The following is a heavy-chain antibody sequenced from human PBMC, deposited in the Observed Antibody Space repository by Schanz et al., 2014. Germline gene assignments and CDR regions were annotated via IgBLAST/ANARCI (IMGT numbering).Heavy chain of an antibody. CDR1: GGSISSGGYS. D-gene: IGHD6-13*01. Sequence: QVQLQESGPGLVKPSQTLSLTCAVSGGSISSGGYSWNWIRQPPGKGLEWIVYIYYSGRTYYNPSTKSRVTISEDTSKNQSSLKLSSVTAADTAVYYCATGGYSMTRWGQGTLVTVSS. V-gene: IGHV4-30-4*07. CDR2: IYYSGRT. CDR3: ATGGYSMTR. J-gene: IGHJ4*02.